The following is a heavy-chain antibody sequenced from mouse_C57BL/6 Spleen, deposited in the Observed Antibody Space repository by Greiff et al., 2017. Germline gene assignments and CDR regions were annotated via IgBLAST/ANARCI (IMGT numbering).Heavy chain of an antibody. J-gene: IGHJ2*01. V-gene: IGHV1-78*01. CDR3: ARWDYYGSSCLDY. D-gene: IGHD1-1*01. CDR1: GYTFTDHT. CDR2: IYPRDGST. Sequence: VKLVESDAELVKPGASVKISCKVSGYTFTDHTIHWMKQRPEQGLEWIGYIYPRDGSTKYNEKFKGKATLTADKSSSTAYMQLNSLTSEDSAVYFCARWDYYGSSCLDYWGQGTTLTVSS.